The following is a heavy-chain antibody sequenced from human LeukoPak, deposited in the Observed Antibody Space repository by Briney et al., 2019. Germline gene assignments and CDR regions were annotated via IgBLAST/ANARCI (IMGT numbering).Heavy chain of an antibody. CDR1: GFTVRSNY. CDR2: IYSGGST. CDR3: ARHRRYCSGDNCYSGHDY. J-gene: IGHJ4*02. Sequence: GGSLRLSCAATGFTVRSNYLSWVRQAPGKGLEWVSSIYSGGSTYYADSVKGRFTISRDNSRNTVYLQMNSLKAEDTAVYYCARHRRYCSGDNCYSGHDYWGQGTLVIVSS. V-gene: IGHV3-53*01. D-gene: IGHD2-15*01.